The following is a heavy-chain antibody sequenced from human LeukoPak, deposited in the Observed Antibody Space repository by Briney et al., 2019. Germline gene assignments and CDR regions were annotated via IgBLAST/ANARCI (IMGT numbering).Heavy chain of an antibody. Sequence: SETLSLTCTVSGGSISSSSYYWSWIRQPAGKGLEFIGHFYSSGSTNYNPSLKSRVSISVDTSKNQFSLEVTSVTAADTAVYYCATDFGDSSGWYRFWGQGTLVAVSS. CDR2: FYSSGST. V-gene: IGHV4-61*09. CDR1: GGSISSSSYY. D-gene: IGHD6-19*01. J-gene: IGHJ4*02. CDR3: ATDFGDSSGWYRF.